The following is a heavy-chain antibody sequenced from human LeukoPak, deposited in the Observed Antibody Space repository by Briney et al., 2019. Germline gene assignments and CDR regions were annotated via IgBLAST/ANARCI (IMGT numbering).Heavy chain of an antibody. CDR1: GGSISSRHCY. CDR3: ARLDNSGYYFIDY. CDR2: IFYSGST. J-gene: IGHJ4*02. D-gene: IGHD3-22*01. Sequence: SETLSLTCTVSGGSISSRHCYWGWLRQPPGTGPEWIGSIFYSGSTYYNPSLKSRVTISVDTSKNQFSLKLTSVTAADTAVYYCARLDNSGYYFIDYWGQGTLVTVSS. V-gene: IGHV4-39*01.